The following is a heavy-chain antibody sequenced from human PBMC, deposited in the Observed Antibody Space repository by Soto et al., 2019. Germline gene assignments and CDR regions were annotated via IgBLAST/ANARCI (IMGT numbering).Heavy chain of an antibody. CDR3: ARDRLGATGDY. CDR2: ISAYNANT. D-gene: IGHD1-26*01. CDR1: GYTFTSYG. J-gene: IGHJ4*02. Sequence: ASVKVSCKASGYTFTSYGISWVRQAPGQGLEWMGWISAYNANTNYAQKLQGRVTMTTDTSTSTSYTELRSRRSDDTAVYFCARDRLGATGDYWGQGTLVTVS. V-gene: IGHV1-18*01.